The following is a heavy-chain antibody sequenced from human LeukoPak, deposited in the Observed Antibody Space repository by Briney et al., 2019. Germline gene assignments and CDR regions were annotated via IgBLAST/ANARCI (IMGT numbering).Heavy chain of an antibody. Sequence: GGSLRLSCAASGFTFSNHDMSWVRQAPGKGLEWVAGISGGGGSTHNADSVKGRFTISRDNSKNTLYLQMNSLRAEDTAVYYCARGNSGPYYFDYWGQGTLVTVSS. D-gene: IGHD6-19*01. CDR1: GFTFSNHD. CDR3: ARGNSGPYYFDY. V-gene: IGHV3-23*01. J-gene: IGHJ4*02. CDR2: ISGGGGST.